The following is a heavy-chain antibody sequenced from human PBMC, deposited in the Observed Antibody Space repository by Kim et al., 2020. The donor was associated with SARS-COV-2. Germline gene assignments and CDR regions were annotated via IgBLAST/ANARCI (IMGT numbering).Heavy chain of an antibody. CDR1: GFTFSSYW. CDR3: AREGFWIAARPFDY. D-gene: IGHD6-6*01. Sequence: GGSLRLSCAASGFTFSSYWMSWVRQAPGKGLEWVANIKQDGSEKYYVDSVKGRFTISRDNAKNSLYLQMNSLRAEDTAVYYCAREGFWIAARPFDYWGQGTLVTVSS. CDR2: IKQDGSEK. J-gene: IGHJ4*02. V-gene: IGHV3-7*01.